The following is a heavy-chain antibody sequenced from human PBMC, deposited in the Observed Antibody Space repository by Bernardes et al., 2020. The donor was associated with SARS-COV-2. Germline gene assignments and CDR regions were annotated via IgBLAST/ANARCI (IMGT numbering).Heavy chain of an antibody. CDR1: GFTFDDYA. V-gene: IGHV3-9*01. D-gene: IGHD3-22*01. Sequence: GGSLRLSCAASGFTFDDYAMHWVRQAPGKGLEWVSGISWNSGSLGYADSVKGRFTISRDNAKNSLYLQMNSLRAEDTALYYCAKGLLASITMIVVVTNPWYFDLWGRGTLVTVSS. J-gene: IGHJ2*01. CDR2: ISWNSGSL. CDR3: AKGLLASITMIVVVTNPWYFDL.